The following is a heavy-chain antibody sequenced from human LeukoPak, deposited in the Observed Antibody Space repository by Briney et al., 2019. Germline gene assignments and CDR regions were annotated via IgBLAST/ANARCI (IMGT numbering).Heavy chain of an antibody. D-gene: IGHD6-19*01. CDR2: IYYSGNT. CDR1: GGSFSGYY. J-gene: IGHJ4*02. Sequence: SETLSLTCAVYGGSFSGYYWSWIRQPPGKGLEWIGYIYYSGNTYYNPSLKSRVTMTEDTSKNQFSLKLSSVTAADTAVYYCARGAVEIDSWGQGTLVTVSS. V-gene: IGHV4-34*09. CDR3: ARGAVEIDS.